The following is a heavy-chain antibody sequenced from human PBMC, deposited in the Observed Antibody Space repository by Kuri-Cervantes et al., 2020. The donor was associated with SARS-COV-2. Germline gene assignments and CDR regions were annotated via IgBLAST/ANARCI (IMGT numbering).Heavy chain of an antibody. V-gene: IGHV3-48*02. D-gene: IGHD1-26*01. CDR3: ASGVYEEWELPGEDY. J-gene: IGHJ4*02. CDR2: ISSSSSTI. Sequence: GGSLRLSCTASRFTFNTYAMNWVRQAPGKGLEWVSYISSSSSTIYYADSVKGRFTISRDNAKNSLYLQMNSLRDEDTAVYYCASGVYEEWELPGEDYWGQGTLVTVSS. CDR1: RFTFNTYA.